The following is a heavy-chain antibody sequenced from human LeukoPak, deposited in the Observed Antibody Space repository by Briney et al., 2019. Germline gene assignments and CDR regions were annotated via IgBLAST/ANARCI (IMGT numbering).Heavy chain of an antibody. Sequence: ASVKVSCKASGYTLTNYGLSWVRQAPGQGLEWMGWISPYNGNTYYAQKLQGRVTMTTDTSTTTAYMELRSLRSDDTAVYYCARDLDIVVVAAAVRHYGLDVWGQGTTVTVSS. D-gene: IGHD2-2*02. J-gene: IGHJ6*02. CDR1: GYTLTNYG. V-gene: IGHV1-18*01. CDR2: ISPYNGNT. CDR3: ARDLDIVVVAAAVRHYGLDV.